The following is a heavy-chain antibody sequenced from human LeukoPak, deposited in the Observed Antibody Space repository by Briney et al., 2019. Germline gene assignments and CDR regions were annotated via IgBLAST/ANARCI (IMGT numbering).Heavy chain of an antibody. CDR2: FDPEDGET. V-gene: IGHV1-24*01. Sequence: ASVKVSCKVSGYTLTELPMHWLRQAPGKGLEWMGGFDPEDGETIYAQKFQGRVTMTEDTSTDTAYMELSSLRSEDTAVYYCATVQTIFSLSGFDIGGQGTMVTVSS. D-gene: IGHD3-9*01. J-gene: IGHJ3*02. CDR3: ATVQTIFSLSGFDI. CDR1: GYTLTELP.